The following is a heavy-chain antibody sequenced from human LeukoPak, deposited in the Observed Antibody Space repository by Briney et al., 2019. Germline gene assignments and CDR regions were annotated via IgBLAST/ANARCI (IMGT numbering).Heavy chain of an antibody. CDR1: GGSVRDYY. CDR2: IYHTGST. D-gene: IGHD7-27*01. Sequence: RPSETLSLTCTICGGSVRDYYWRWLRQSPGKGVEGVGYIYHTGSTSYSPSRKSRVTISEDTYQNQFSLKLSSVTAADTAVYYSASRKLGNDYWGQGTLVTVSS. V-gene: IGHV4-59*02. J-gene: IGHJ4*02. CDR3: ASRKLGNDY.